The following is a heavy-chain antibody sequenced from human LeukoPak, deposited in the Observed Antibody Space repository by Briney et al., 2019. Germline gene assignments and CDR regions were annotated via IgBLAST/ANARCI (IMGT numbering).Heavy chain of an antibody. CDR1: GFTFSISA. CDR2: ISGDGVTT. J-gene: IGHJ4*02. CDR3: AIPWPYYFDY. Sequence: GGSLRLSCSASGFTFSISAMHWVRQAPGKRLQYVSVISGDGVTTSYADSVKGRFTISRDNSKNTLYLQMNSLRAEDTAVYYCAIPWPYYFDYWGQGTLVTVSS. V-gene: IGHV3-64*04.